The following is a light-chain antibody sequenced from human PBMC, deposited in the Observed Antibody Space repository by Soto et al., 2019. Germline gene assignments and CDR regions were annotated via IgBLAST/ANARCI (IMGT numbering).Light chain of an antibody. Sequence: DIQMTQSPSTLSASVGDRATITCRASQSISSWLAWYQQKPGKAPKLLIYDASSLESGVPSRFSGSGSGTEFTLTISSLQPDDFATYYCQQYNSYSRTFGQGTKVEIE. J-gene: IGKJ1*01. V-gene: IGKV1-5*01. CDR1: QSISSW. CDR3: QQYNSYSRT. CDR2: DAS.